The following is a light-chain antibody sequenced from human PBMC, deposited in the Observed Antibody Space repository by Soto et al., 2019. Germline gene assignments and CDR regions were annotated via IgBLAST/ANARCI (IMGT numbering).Light chain of an antibody. CDR1: LSNIGSNF. Sequence: QSVLTQPPSASGTPGQRVTISCSGSLSNIGSNFIYWYHQLPGSAPKLLINRNNERPSGVPYRFSGSKSGTSASLAISGLRSEDEADYHCAAWDDSLRGVVFGGGTKLTVL. J-gene: IGLJ2*01. CDR3: AAWDDSLRGVV. V-gene: IGLV1-47*01. CDR2: RNN.